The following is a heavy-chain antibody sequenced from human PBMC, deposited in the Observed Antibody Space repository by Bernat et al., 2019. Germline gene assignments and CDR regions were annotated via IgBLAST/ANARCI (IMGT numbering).Heavy chain of an antibody. CDR3: ARAVVPAEGKHPPGHHYYYYMDV. V-gene: IGHV4-34*01. CDR2: INHSGST. Sequence: QVQLQQWGAGLLKPSETLSLTCAVYGGSFSGYYWSWIRQPPGKGLEWIGEINHSGSTNYNPSLKSRVTISVDTSKNQFSLKLSSVTAADTAVYYCARAVVPAEGKHPPGHHYYYYMDVWDKGTTVTVSS. J-gene: IGHJ6*03. D-gene: IGHD2-2*01. CDR1: GGSFSGYY.